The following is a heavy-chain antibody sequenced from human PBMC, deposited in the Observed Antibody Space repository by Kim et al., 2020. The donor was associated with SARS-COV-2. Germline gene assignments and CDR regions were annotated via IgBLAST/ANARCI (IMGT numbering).Heavy chain of an antibody. CDR3: ARDNAGAAGGYYYYGMDV. D-gene: IGHD3-10*01. CDR1: GGSISSGGYY. CDR2: IYYSGST. J-gene: IGHJ6*02. Sequence: SETLSLTCTVSGGSISSGGYYWSWIRQHPGKGLEWIGYIYYSGSTYYNPSLKSRVTISVDTSKNQFSLKLSSVTAADTAVYYCARDNAGAAGGYYYYGMDVWGQGTTVTVSS. V-gene: IGHV4-31*03.